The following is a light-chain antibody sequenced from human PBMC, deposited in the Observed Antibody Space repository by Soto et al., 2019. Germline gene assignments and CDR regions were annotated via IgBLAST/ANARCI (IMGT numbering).Light chain of an antibody. J-gene: IGKJ4*01. CDR2: WAS. Sequence: DIVMTQSPDSLAVSLGERATINCKSSQSVLYSSNNKNYLAWYQQKPGQPPKLLIYWASTRESWVPDRFTGGGSGTDFTLTISSLQAEDVAVYYCQQYYSTPLTFGGWTKVDLK. CDR1: QSVLYSSNNKNY. V-gene: IGKV4-1*01. CDR3: QQYYSTPLT.